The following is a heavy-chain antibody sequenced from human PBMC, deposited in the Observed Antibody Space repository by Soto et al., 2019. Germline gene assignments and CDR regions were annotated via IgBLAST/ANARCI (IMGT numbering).Heavy chain of an antibody. J-gene: IGHJ6*02. Sequence: PGGSLRLSCAASGFTFSSYSMNWVRQAPGKGLEWVSSISSSSSYIYYADSVKGRFTISRDNAKNSLYLQMNSLRAEDTAVYYCARDLSVVVAATLDYYYYGMDVWGQGTTVTVS. CDR2: ISSSSSYI. V-gene: IGHV3-21*01. CDR1: GFTFSSYS. CDR3: ARDLSVVVAATLDYYYYGMDV. D-gene: IGHD2-15*01.